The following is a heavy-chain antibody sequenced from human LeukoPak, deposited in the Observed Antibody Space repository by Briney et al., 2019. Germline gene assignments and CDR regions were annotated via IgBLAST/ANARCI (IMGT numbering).Heavy chain of an antibody. CDR2: IYYSGST. D-gene: IGHD3-22*01. CDR3: ARKNDSSGYYYDY. Sequence: SQTLSLTCTVSGGSISSGDYYWSWIRQPPGKGLGWIGYIYYSGSTYYNPSLKSRVTISVDTSKNQFSLKLSSVTAADTAVYYCARKNDSSGYYYDYWGQGTLVTVSS. J-gene: IGHJ4*02. CDR1: GGSISSGDYY. V-gene: IGHV4-30-4*01.